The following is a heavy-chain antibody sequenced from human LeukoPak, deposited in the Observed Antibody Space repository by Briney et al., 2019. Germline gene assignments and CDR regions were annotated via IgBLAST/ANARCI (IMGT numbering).Heavy chain of an antibody. CDR1: GDSINTGSYY. V-gene: IGHV4-31*03. J-gene: IGHJ6*02. CDR2: IYSSGDT. D-gene: IGHD3-22*01. CDR3: ANSDDRRPYGLDV. Sequence: PSETLSLTCNVSGDSINTGSYYWSWIRQHPGKGLEYIGYIYSSGDTYYNPSLKSRVSIPVDRSKNQFSLKLNFVTAADTAVYYCANSDDRRPYGLDVWGQGTTVTVSS.